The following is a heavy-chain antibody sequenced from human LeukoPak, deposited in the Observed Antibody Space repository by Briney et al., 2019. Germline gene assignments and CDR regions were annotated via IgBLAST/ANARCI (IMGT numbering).Heavy chain of an antibody. Sequence: SETLSLTCTVSGGSINNYYWSWVRQPAGKGLEWLGRIYTRGSTNYNPSRKSRVTMSVDTSKNQFSLKLSSVTAADTAVYYCARGRYCSADICSGGDAFDIWGQGTMVSGSS. CDR1: GGSINNYY. V-gene: IGHV4-4*07. J-gene: IGHJ3*02. D-gene: IGHD2-15*01. CDR3: ARGRYCSADICSGGDAFDI. CDR2: IYTRGST.